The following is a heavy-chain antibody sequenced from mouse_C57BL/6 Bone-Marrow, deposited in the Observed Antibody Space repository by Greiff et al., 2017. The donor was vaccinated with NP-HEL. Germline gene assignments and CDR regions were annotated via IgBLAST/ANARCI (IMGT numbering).Heavy chain of an antibody. CDR3: ARHGVTTGYYYAMDY. J-gene: IGHJ4*01. Sequence: EVMLVESGGGLVQPGGSLKLSCAASGFTFSDYYMYWVRQTPEKRLEWVAYISNGGGSTYYPDTVKGRFTISRDNAKNTLYLQMSRLKSEDTAMYYCARHGVTTGYYYAMDYWGQGTSVTVSS. D-gene: IGHD2-2*01. CDR2: ISNGGGST. CDR1: GFTFSDYY. V-gene: IGHV5-12*01.